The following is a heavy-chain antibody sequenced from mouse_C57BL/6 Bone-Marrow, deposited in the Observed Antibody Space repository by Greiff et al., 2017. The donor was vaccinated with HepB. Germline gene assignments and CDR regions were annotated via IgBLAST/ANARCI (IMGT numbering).Heavy chain of an antibody. V-gene: IGHV5-4*01. J-gene: IGHJ3*01. Sequence: DVQLVESGGGLVKPGGSLKLSCAASGFTFSSYAMSWVRQTPEKRLEWVATISDGGSYTYYPDNVKGRFTISRDNAKNNLYLQMSHLKSEDTAMYYCARAGWGFAYWGQGTLVTVSA. CDR1: GFTFSSYA. CDR3: ARAGWGFAY. CDR2: ISDGGSYT.